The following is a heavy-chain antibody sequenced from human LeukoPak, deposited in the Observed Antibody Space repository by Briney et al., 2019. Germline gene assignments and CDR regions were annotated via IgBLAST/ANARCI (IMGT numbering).Heavy chain of an antibody. CDR2: MSIISGIK. Sequence: GGSLRLSCAASGFTFSRYSMNWVRQAPGEGLKWVSSMSIISGIKYYADSVKGRFTISRDNGENSLYLQMNSLRFEDTAVYYCAREFEYRTSGAGYWGQGTLVTVSS. D-gene: IGHD6-6*01. CDR3: AREFEYRTSGAGY. V-gene: IGHV3-21*01. J-gene: IGHJ4*02. CDR1: GFTFSRYS.